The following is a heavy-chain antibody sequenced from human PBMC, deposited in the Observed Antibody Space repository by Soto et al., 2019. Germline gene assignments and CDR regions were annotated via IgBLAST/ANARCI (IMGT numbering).Heavy chain of an antibody. Sequence: ASVKVSCKASGYTFTGYYVHWVRQAPGHGLEWLGLISPNSGRPSYAQKFEGGVTMTTDTSTTTAYLELRSLRSDDTAVYYCVRQYYDFWTDYPDFDYWGQGTLVTVSS. J-gene: IGHJ4*02. V-gene: IGHV1-2*02. CDR1: GYTFTGYY. D-gene: IGHD3-3*01. CDR2: ISPNSGRP. CDR3: VRQYYDFWTDYPDFDY.